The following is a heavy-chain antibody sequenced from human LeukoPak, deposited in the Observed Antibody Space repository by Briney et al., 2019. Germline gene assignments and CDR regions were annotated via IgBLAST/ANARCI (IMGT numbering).Heavy chain of an antibody. V-gene: IGHV4-38-2*02. J-gene: IGHJ4*02. CDR2: IYHRGAT. Sequence: SETLSLTCTVSGYSISSGYYWGLIRQPPGKELEWIGSIYHRGATYYNPSLKSRITISVDTSKNQFSLKLNSATAADTAVYYCARRGQLYTAPFDCWGQGILVTVSS. D-gene: IGHD5-18*01. CDR1: GYSISSGYY. CDR3: ARRGQLYTAPFDC.